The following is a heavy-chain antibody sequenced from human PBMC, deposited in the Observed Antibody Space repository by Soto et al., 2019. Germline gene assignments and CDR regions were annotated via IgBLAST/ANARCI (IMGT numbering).Heavy chain of an antibody. CDR2: IYPGDSDT. Sequence: VNLSGKGCGCTFPDYWLGRVRQLGGKGLVGMGIIYPGDSDTRYSPSFQGQVTISADKSISTAYLQGSSRKASDTAMYYCARRGRKGDYEVGWGQGPRV. D-gene: IGHD4-17*01. V-gene: IGHV5-51*01. J-gene: IGHJ4*02. CDR1: GCTFPDYW. CDR3: ARRGRKGDYEVG.